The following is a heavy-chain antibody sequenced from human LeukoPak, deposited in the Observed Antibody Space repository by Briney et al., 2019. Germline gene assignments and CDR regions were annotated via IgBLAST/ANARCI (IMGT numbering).Heavy chain of an antibody. CDR1: GGPFSSYA. CDR3: ARDTFGDGYNLDY. V-gene: IGHV1-69*05. D-gene: IGHD5-24*01. Sequence: RASVKVSFKASGGPFSSYAISWVRPAPGQGLEWMGGIIPIFGTANYAQKFQGRVTITTDESTSTAYMELSSLRSEDTAVYYCARDTFGDGYNLDYWGQGTLVTVSS. CDR2: IIPIFGTA. J-gene: IGHJ4*02.